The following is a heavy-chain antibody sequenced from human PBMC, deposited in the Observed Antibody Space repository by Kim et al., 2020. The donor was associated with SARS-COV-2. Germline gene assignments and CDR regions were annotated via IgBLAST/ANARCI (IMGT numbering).Heavy chain of an antibody. CDR1: GGSISSSGYY. CDR2: IYYSGST. J-gene: IGHJ3*02. V-gene: IGHV4-39*02. D-gene: IGHD6-13*01. Sequence: TGSGGSISSSGYYWGWIRQPPGKGLEWIGSIYYSGSTYYNPSLKSRVTISVDTSKNQFSLKLSSVTAADTAVYYCAKEIAGIAAADDAFDNW. CDR3: AKEIAGIAAADDAFDN.